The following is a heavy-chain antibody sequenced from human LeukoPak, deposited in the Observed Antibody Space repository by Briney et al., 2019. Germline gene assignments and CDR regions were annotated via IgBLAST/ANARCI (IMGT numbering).Heavy chain of an antibody. CDR1: GYSFIDYY. CDR2: IIPIFGTA. Sequence: SVKVSCKASGYSFIDYYIHWVRQAPGQGLEWMGGIIPIFGTANYAQKFQGRVTITADESTSTAYMELSSLRSEDTAVYYCARDAAYYDSSGYSYWGQGTLVTVSS. V-gene: IGHV1-69*13. CDR3: ARDAAYYDSSGYSY. J-gene: IGHJ4*02. D-gene: IGHD3-22*01.